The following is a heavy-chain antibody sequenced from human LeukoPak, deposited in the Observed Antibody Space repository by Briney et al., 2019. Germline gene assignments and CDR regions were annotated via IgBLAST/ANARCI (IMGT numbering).Heavy chain of an antibody. J-gene: IGHJ6*03. V-gene: IGHV1-18*01. CDR3: AVLVVPAAISGYYYYYMDV. Sequence: ASVKVSRKASGYTFTSYGISWVRQAPGLGLEWMGWINPQNGKTNYARKLQGRVTMTTDTSTSTAYMELRSLRSEDTAVYYCAVLVVPAAISGYYYYYMDVWGKGTTVTVSS. D-gene: IGHD2-2*02. CDR1: GYTFTSYG. CDR2: INPQNGKT.